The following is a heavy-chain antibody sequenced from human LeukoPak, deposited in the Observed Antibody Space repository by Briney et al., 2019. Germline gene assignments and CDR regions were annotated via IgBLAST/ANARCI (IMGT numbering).Heavy chain of an antibody. D-gene: IGHD6-13*01. V-gene: IGHV3-21*01. J-gene: IGHJ4*02. Sequence: PGGSLRLSCAASEFTFSNYNMNWVRQAPGKGLEWVSSISSSSSYIYYADSVKGRFTISRDNAKNSLYLQMNSLRAEDTAVYYCASTSSSWYGKDYWGQGTLATVSS. CDR3: ASTSSSWYGKDY. CDR1: EFTFSNYN. CDR2: ISSSSSYI.